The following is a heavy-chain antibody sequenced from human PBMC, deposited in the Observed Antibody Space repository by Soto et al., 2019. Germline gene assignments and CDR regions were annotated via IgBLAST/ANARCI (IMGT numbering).Heavy chain of an antibody. CDR2: ISYDGTNK. CDR3: AKDRMGAGVRGYFDY. V-gene: IGHV3-30*18. Sequence: QVQLVESGGGVAQPGRSLRLSCAGSGFTFSAYGMDWVRQAPGKGLEWVAVISYDGTNKYYADSVKGRFTISRDNSKNTLYLQMNSLRAEDTAVYYCAKDRMGAGVRGYFDYWGQGTLVTVSS. CDR1: GFTFSAYG. J-gene: IGHJ4*02. D-gene: IGHD3-10*01.